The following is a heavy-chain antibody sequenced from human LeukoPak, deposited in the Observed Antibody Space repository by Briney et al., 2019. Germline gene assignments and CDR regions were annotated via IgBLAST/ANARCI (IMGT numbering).Heavy chain of an antibody. CDR3: SREGYDILTGYYIVD. V-gene: IGHV4-34*01. Sequence: PSETLSLTCAAYGGSFSGYYWSWIRQPLGKGLEWIGDINHRGYSNCNPSLKSRVTISEDTSKNQFSLKLSSVTAADTALYYCSREGYDILTGYYIVDWGQGTLVTVPS. J-gene: IGHJ4*02. CDR1: GGSFSGYY. CDR2: INHRGYS. D-gene: IGHD3-9*01.